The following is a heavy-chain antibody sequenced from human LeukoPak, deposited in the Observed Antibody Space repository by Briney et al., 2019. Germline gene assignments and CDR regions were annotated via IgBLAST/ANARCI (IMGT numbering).Heavy chain of an antibody. CDR1: SGSFSTYY. CDR2: IFYNEGT. D-gene: IGHD2-2*01. V-gene: IGHV4-59*01. Sequence: SETLSLTCTVSSGSFSTYYWSWVRQPPGKGVEGMGYIFYNEGTSYNPSLRSGVTISVDTCNNQRSLMENSVTAADTAMYYCVKSNSRYHPWTLDIWGRGTMVTVSS. CDR3: VKSNSRYHPWTLDI. J-gene: IGHJ3*02.